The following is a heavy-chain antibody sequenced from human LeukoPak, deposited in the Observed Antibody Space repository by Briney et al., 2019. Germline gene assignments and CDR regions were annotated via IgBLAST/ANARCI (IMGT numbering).Heavy chain of an antibody. CDR2: ISYSGST. J-gene: IGHJ5*02. CDR3: ARRRSSNSYSWFEP. D-gene: IGHD6-13*01. CDR1: GGSISSSGYN. V-gene: IGHV4-39*01. Sequence: SETQSLTCTVSGGSISSSGYNWGWIRQPPGKGLEWIGSISYSGSTYYNPSLKSRVTTSADTSKNQFSLKLNSVTAADTAAYYCARRRSSNSYSWFEPWGQGTLVTVSS.